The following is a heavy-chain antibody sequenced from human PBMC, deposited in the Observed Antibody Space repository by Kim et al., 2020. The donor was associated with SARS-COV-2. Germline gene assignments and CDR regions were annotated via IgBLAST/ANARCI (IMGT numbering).Heavy chain of an antibody. CDR1: GFTFDDYA. V-gene: IGHV3-9*01. CDR3: AKSPRRGVTGKPYYFDY. CDR2: ISWNSGSI. D-gene: IGHD3-10*01. J-gene: IGHJ4*02. Sequence: GGSLRLSCAASGFTFDDYAMHWVRQAPGKGLEWVSGISWNSGSIGYADSVKGRFTISRDNAKNSLYLQMNSLRAEDTALYYCAKSPRRGVTGKPYYFDYWGQGTLVTVSS.